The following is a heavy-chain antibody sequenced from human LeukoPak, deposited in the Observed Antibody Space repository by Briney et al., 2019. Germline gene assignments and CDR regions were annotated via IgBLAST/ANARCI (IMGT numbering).Heavy chain of an antibody. CDR3: ARGRRSTGDTSWYFDS. D-gene: IGHD1-26*01. Sequence: GSLRLSCAASGFTFNSYGMHWVRQAPGKGLEWVAAIWYDGGNKYYADSVKGRFAISRDNSKNTLDLQMNSLRAEDTAEYHCARGRRSTGDTSWYFDSWGQGTLVTVSS. J-gene: IGHJ4*02. CDR2: IWYDGGNK. V-gene: IGHV3-33*01. CDR1: GFTFNSYG.